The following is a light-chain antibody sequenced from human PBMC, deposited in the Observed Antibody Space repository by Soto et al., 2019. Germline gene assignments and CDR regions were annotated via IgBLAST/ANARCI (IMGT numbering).Light chain of an antibody. Sequence: EIVMTQSPGTLSLSPGETATLSCRASQTIGRNYLAWYQQKPGQAPRLLIYGISTRAADIPARFSGSGSGTDFTLPISSLQSEDFAVYYCQQHSKWPITFGQATRLEIK. V-gene: IGKV3-15*01. CDR2: GIS. J-gene: IGKJ5*01. CDR3: QQHSKWPIT. CDR1: QTIGRN.